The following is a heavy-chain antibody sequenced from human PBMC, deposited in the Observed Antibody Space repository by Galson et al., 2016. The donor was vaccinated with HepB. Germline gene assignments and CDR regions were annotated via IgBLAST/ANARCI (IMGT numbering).Heavy chain of an antibody. Sequence: SVKVSCKASGYTFTNNDINWVRQAPGQGLEWMGWMNPNSGYTGSAQKFQGRVTMTRDTSTSTVYMELSSLRSEDTAVYYCARDVNYYDSTGYSALNWYFVLWGRGTLVTVSS. D-gene: IGHD3-22*01. V-gene: IGHV1-8*01. CDR3: ARDVNYYDSTGYSALNWYFVL. CDR1: GYTFTNND. J-gene: IGHJ2*01. CDR2: MNPNSGYT.